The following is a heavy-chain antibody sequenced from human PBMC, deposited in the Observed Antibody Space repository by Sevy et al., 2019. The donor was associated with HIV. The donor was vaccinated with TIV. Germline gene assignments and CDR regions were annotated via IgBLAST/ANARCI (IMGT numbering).Heavy chain of an antibody. CDR3: ARDPRMVSYFDY. Sequence: GGSLRLSCAASGFTFSSYAMHWVRQAPGKGLEWVAVISYDGSNKYYADSVKGRFTISRDNSKNTLYLQMNSLRAEGTAVYYCARDPRMVSYFDYWGQGTLVTVSS. V-gene: IGHV3-30-3*01. CDR2: ISYDGSNK. CDR1: GFTFSSYA. D-gene: IGHD2-8*01. J-gene: IGHJ4*02.